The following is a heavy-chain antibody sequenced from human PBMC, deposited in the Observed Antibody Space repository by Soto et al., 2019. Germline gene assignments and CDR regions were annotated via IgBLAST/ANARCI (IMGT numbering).Heavy chain of an antibody. D-gene: IGHD3-16*01. CDR3: ARGGSPYVWFNEF. V-gene: IGHV1-69*13. CDR1: GGLFSSFA. J-gene: IGHJ4*02. CDR2: IIPVFGTT. Sequence: SVKVSCKDSGGLFSSFAISWVRQAPGQGLEWLGGIIPVFGTTNYAENFQDRVTITADESTNTAYMELSSLTSGDTAIYYCARGGSPYVWFNEFWGQGTLVTVSS.